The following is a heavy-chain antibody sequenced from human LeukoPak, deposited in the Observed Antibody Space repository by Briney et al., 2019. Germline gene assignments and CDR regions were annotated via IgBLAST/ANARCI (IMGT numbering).Heavy chain of an antibody. D-gene: IGHD3-3*01. Sequence: PSETLSPTCTVSGGSISSSSYYWGWIRQPPGKGLEWIGSIYYSGSTYYNPSLKSRVTISVDTSKNQFSLKLSSVTAADTAVYYCARRGGGLRSSFDIWGQGTMVTVSS. V-gene: IGHV4-39*01. J-gene: IGHJ3*02. CDR3: ARRGGGLRSSFDI. CDR2: IYYSGST. CDR1: GGSISSSSYY.